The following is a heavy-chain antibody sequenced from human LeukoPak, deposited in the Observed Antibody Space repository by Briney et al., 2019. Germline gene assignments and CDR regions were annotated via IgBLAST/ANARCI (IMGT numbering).Heavy chain of an antibody. CDR3: AKDGLVGATRFFY. V-gene: IGHV3-23*01. Sequence: PGGSLRLSCAASGFTFSSYGMHWVRQAPGKGLEWVSAISGSGGSTYYTDSVKGRFTISRDNSKNTLYLQMNSLRAEDTAVYYCAKDGLVGATRFFYWGQGTLVTVSS. J-gene: IGHJ4*02. D-gene: IGHD1-26*01. CDR1: GFTFSSYG. CDR2: ISGSGGST.